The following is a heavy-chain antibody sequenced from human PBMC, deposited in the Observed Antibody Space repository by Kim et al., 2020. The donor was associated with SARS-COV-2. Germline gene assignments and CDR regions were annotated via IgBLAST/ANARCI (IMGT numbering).Heavy chain of an antibody. Sequence: SETLSLTCTVSGGSISSGSYYWSWIRQPAGKGLEWIGRIYTSGSTNYNPSLKSRVTISVDTSKNQFSLKLSSVTAADTAVYYCARDAEYYYDSSGTNWFDPWGQGTLVTVSS. CDR2: IYTSGST. CDR1: GGSISSGSYY. J-gene: IGHJ5*02. V-gene: IGHV4-61*02. CDR3: ARDAEYYYDSSGTNWFDP. D-gene: IGHD3-22*01.